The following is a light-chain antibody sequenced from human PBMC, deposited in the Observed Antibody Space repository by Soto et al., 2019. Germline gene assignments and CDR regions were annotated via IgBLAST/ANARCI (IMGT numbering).Light chain of an antibody. J-gene: IGLJ1*01. V-gene: IGLV2-8*01. CDR3: KSYAGSNTYV. CDR2: EVV. Sequence: QPVLTQPPSASRSPGQSVTISCTGTKNDIGVYDFVSWYQHHPGKAPRLIIYEVVQRPSGVPDRFSGSKSGNTASLTVSGLQAADEPDYFCKSYAGSNTYVFGSGTKVTVL. CDR1: KNDIGVYDF.